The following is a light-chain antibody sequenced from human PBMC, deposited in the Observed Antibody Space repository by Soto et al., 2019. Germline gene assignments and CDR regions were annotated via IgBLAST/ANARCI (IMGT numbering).Light chain of an antibody. CDR1: SSDVGGYSY. CDR3: SSFSSITREV. CDR2: EVS. V-gene: IGLV2-14*01. J-gene: IGLJ2*01. Sequence: QSALTQPASVSGSPGQSITISCTGTSSDVGGYSYVSWYQQHPGKTPKLMIYEVSNRPSGVSHRFSGSKSGNTASLTISGLQTEDEADYYCSSFSSITREVFGGGTKFTVL.